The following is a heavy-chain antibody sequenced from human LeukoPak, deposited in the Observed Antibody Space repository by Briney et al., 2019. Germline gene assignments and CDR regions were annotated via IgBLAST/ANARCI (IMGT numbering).Heavy chain of an antibody. Sequence: HLGGSLRLSCAASGFTFSSYTTNWVRQPPGKGLEWVSNIGTSSTTIYYADSVKGRFTISRDNSKNTLYLQMNSLRAEDTAVYYCAKNTPVVGSYYPYFDYWGQGTLVTVSS. CDR2: IGTSSTTI. CDR3: AKNTPVVGSYYPYFDY. J-gene: IGHJ4*02. V-gene: IGHV3-48*01. CDR1: GFTFSSYT. D-gene: IGHD1-26*01.